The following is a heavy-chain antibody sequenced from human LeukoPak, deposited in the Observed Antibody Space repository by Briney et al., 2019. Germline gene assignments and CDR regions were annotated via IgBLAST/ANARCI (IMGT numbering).Heavy chain of an antibody. Sequence: PGGSLRLSCAASGFTFSSYSMNWVRQAPGKGLEWVSSISSSSSYVYYADSVKGRFTISRDNAKNSLYLQMNSLRAEDTAVYYCATIPTGGLVRAGVIDVWGQGTTVTVSS. CDR2: ISSSSSYV. J-gene: IGHJ6*02. D-gene: IGHD2-21*01. V-gene: IGHV3-21*01. CDR3: ATIPTGGLVRAGVIDV. CDR1: GFTFSSYS.